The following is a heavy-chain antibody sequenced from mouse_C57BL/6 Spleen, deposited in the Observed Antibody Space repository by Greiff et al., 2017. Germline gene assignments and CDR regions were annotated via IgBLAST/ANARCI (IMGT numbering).Heavy chain of an antibody. Sequence: VQLQQSGAELVRPGASVKLSCTASGFNIKDDYMHWVKQRPEQGLEWIGWIDPENGDTEYASKFQGKATITADTSSNTAYLQLSSLTSEDTAVYYCTGDYSPPYYFDYWGQGTTLTVSS. J-gene: IGHJ2*01. D-gene: IGHD2-12*01. CDR2: IDPENGDT. V-gene: IGHV14-4*01. CDR1: GFNIKDDY. CDR3: TGDYSPPYYFDY.